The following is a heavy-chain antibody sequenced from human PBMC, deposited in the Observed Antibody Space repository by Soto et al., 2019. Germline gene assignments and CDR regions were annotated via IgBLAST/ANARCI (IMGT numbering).Heavy chain of an antibody. V-gene: IGHV1-69*10. J-gene: IGHJ6*02. CDR3: ARERWGIAAAGRLYYYYGMDV. D-gene: IGHD6-13*01. CDR2: IIPILGIA. Sequence: VXVSCKASGGTFSSYTISWVRQAPGQGLEWVGRIIPILGIANYAQKLQGRVTMTTDTSTSTAYMELRSLRSDDTAVYYCARERWGIAAAGRLYYYYGMDVWGQGTTVTVSS. CDR1: GGTFSSYT.